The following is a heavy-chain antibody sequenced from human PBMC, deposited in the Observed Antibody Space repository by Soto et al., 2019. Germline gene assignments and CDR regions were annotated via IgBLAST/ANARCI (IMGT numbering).Heavy chain of an antibody. J-gene: IGHJ4*02. CDR1: GFTFSSYS. V-gene: IGHV3-21*01. CDR2: ISSSSSDI. Sequence: GGSLRLSCAASGFTFSSYSMNWVRQAPGKGLEWVTSISSSSSDIYYADSVKGRFTISRDNTKNSLYLQMNSLRAEDTVVYDCASELMGRGAFYFDYWGQGTLVTVSS. D-gene: IGHD3-10*01. CDR3: ASELMGRGAFYFDY.